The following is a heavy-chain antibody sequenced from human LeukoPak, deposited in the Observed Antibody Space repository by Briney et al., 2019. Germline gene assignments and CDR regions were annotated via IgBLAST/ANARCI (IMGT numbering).Heavy chain of an antibody. CDR1: GFTFSSYW. D-gene: IGHD2-15*01. Sequence: GGSLRLSCAASGFTFSSYWMSWVRQAPGKGLEGVAHIKQDGSEKYYVDSVKGRFTISRDNAKNSLYLQMNSLRAEDTAVYYCARLAPFIVVVVAAPDYWGQGTLVTVSS. CDR2: IKQDGSEK. J-gene: IGHJ4*02. V-gene: IGHV3-7*01. CDR3: ARLAPFIVVVVAAPDY.